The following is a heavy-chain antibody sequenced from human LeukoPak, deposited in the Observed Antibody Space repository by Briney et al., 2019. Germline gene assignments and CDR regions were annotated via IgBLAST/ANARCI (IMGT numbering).Heavy chain of an antibody. CDR3: ARPPEGYCSSTSCPDAFDI. V-gene: IGHV3-21*01. J-gene: IGHJ3*02. CDR2: ISSSSSYI. Sequence: PGGSLRLSCAASGFTLSSYSMNWVRQAPGKGLEWVSSISSSSSYIYYADSVKGRFTISRDNAKNSLYLQMNSLRAEDTAVYYCARPPEGYCSSTSCPDAFDIWGQGTMVTVSS. D-gene: IGHD2-2*01. CDR1: GFTLSSYS.